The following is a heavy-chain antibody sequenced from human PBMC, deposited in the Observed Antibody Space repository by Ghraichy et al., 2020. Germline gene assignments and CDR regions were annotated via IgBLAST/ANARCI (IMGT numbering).Heavy chain of an antibody. V-gene: IGHV3-73*01. CDR2: IRSKANSYAT. CDR1: GFTFSGSA. D-gene: IGHD1-26*01. J-gene: IGHJ3*02. CDR3: TRRKVGAPSDAFDI. Sequence: GGSLRLSCAASGFTFSGSAMHWVRQASGKGLEWVGRIRSKANSYATAYAASVKGRFTISRDDSTNTAYLQMNSLKTEDTAVYYCTRRKVGAPSDAFDIWGQGTMVTVSS.